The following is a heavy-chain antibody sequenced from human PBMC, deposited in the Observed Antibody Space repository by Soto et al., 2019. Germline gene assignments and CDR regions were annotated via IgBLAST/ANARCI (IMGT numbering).Heavy chain of an antibody. CDR3: AKARSYYESSGYPDAFDI. CDR1: GYSISSNYY. V-gene: IGHV4-38-2*01. Sequence: SETLSLTCDVSGYSISSNYYWGWIRQSPGKGLEWIASIYRSGSTYYNASHKSRVTISVDTSKNQFSLKLNSVTAADTAVYYCAKARSYYESSGYPDAFDIWGQGTMVTVSS. D-gene: IGHD3-22*01. CDR2: IYRSGST. J-gene: IGHJ3*02.